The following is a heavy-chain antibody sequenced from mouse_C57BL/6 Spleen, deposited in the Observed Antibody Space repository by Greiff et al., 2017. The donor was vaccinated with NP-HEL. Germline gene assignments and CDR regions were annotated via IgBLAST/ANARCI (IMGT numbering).Heavy chain of an antibody. J-gene: IGHJ4*01. Sequence: VQLKQSGPELVKPGASVKMSCKASGYTFTDYNMHWVKQSHGQSLEWIGYINTNNGGTSYNQKFTGKATLTINKSYITAYMELRSLTSEDSAVYYCARGGPTGTFYAMDYWGQGTSVTVSS. CDR2: INTNNGGT. CDR1: GYTFTDYN. D-gene: IGHD4-1*02. CDR3: ARGGPTGTFYAMDY. V-gene: IGHV1-22*01.